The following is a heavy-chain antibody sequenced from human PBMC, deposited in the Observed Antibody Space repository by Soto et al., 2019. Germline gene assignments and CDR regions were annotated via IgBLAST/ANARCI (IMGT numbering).Heavy chain of an antibody. V-gene: IGHV3-30*18. J-gene: IGHJ6*02. CDR2: ISYDGSNK. Sequence: QVQLVESGGGVVQPGRSLRLSCAASGFTFSSYGMHWVRQAPGKGLEWVAVISYDGSNKYYADSVKVRFTISRDNSKNTLYLQMNSVRAEDTAVYYCAKDVLRFLGWLAFCGMAVWGQGTTVTVSS. D-gene: IGHD3-3*01. CDR3: AKDVLRFLGWLAFCGMAV. CDR1: GFTFSSYG.